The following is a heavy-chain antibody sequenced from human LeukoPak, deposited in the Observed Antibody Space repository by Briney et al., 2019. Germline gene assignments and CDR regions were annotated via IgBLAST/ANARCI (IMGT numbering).Heavy chain of an antibody. D-gene: IGHD6-25*01. CDR2: IYYSGST. CDR3: AARRPQEGGGLFDY. V-gene: IGHV4-31*03. CDR1: GGSISSGGYY. J-gene: IGHJ4*02. Sequence: PSETLSLTCTVSGGSISSGGYYWSWIRQHPGKGLEWIGYIYYSGSTYYNPSLKSRVTISVDTSKNQFSLKLSSVTAADTAVYYCAARRPQEGGGLFDYWGQGTLVTVSS.